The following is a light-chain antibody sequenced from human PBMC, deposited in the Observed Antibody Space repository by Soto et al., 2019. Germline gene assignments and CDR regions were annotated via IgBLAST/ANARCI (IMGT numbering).Light chain of an antibody. Sequence: EIGLTQSPGTLSLSPGERATLSCRASQSVSSSYLAWYQQKPGQAPRLLIYGASSRATGIPDRFSGSGSGTDFTLTISRLEPEDFAVYYWQQYCSSPHTFGQGTNLEIK. V-gene: IGKV3-20*01. CDR2: GAS. J-gene: IGKJ2*01. CDR3: QQYCSSPHT. CDR1: QSVSSSY.